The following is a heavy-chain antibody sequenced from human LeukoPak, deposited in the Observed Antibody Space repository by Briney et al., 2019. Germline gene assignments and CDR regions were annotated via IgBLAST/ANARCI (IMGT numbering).Heavy chain of an antibody. J-gene: IGHJ6*02. CDR2: IYYSGST. CDR1: GGSVISHY. Sequence: SETLSLTCTVSGGSVISHYWSWIRQSPGKGLEWIGYIYYSGSTNYNPSLKGRITISIDTSNNRFSLKVTSVTAADTAVYYCARGDMVLGATREYFSFYGMDVWGQGTTVTVSS. CDR3: ARGDMVLGATREYFSFYGMDV. D-gene: IGHD2-8*02. V-gene: IGHV4-59*02.